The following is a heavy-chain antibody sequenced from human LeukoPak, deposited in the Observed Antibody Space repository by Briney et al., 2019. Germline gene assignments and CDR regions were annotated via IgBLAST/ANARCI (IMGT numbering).Heavy chain of an antibody. CDR1: GYTFTSYA. J-gene: IGHJ4*02. CDR3: ARDRVSSGWYLFDY. V-gene: IGHV1-3*01. CDR2: INAGNGNT. D-gene: IGHD6-19*01. Sequence: GASVKVSCKASGYTFTSYAMHWVRQAPGQRLEWIGWINAGNGNTKYSQKFQGRVTITRDTSASTAYMELSSLRSEDTAVYYCARDRVSSGWYLFDYWGQGTLVTVSS.